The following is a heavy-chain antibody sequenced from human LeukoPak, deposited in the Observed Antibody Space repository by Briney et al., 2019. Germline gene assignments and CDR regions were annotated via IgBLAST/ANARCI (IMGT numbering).Heavy chain of an antibody. D-gene: IGHD4-17*01. CDR3: ARVRIPTVTTGVHYFDY. J-gene: IGHJ4*02. CDR1: GFTFSDYY. Sequence: TGGSLRLSCAASGFTFSDYYMSWIRQAPGKGLEWVSYISSSGSTIYYADSVKGRFTISRDNAKNSLYLQTNSLRAEDTAVYYCARVRIPTVTTGVHYFDYWGQGTLVTVSS. CDR2: ISSSGSTI. V-gene: IGHV3-11*04.